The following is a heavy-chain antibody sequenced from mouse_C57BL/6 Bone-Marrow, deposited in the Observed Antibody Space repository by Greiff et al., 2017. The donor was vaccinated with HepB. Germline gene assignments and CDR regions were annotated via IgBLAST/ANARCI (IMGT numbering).Heavy chain of an antibody. D-gene: IGHD1-1*01. CDR1: GYTFTDYA. CDR3: GTWYYGSESVFAY. V-gene: IGHV1-67*01. J-gene: IGHJ3*01. Sequence: QVQLQQSGPELVRPGVSVKISCKASGYTFTDYAMHWVKQSHAKSLEWIGVISTYNGDASYNQKFKDKATLTVDKSSSTAYMERARLTSEDSAVYYCGTWYYGSESVFAYWGQGTLVTVSA. CDR2: ISTYNGDA.